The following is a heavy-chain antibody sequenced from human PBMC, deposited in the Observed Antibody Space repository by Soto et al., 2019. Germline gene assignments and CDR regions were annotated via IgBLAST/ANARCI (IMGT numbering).Heavy chain of an antibody. V-gene: IGHV4-39*01. D-gene: IGHD6-6*01. CDR3: ARHGIAARNFDY. J-gene: IGHJ4*02. Sequence: QLQLQESGPGLVKPSETLSLTCTVSSGSISSSSYYWGWIRQPPGKGLEWIGSIYYSGSTYYNPSLKSRVTISVDTSKNQFSLKLSSVTAADTAVYYCARHGIAARNFDYWGQGTLVTVSS. CDR2: IYYSGST. CDR1: SGSISSSSYY.